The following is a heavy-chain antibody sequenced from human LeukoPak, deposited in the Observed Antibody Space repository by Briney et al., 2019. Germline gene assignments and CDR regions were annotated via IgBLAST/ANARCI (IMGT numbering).Heavy chain of an antibody. D-gene: IGHD2-2*01. CDR3: ARDYPYQLLFN. J-gene: IGHJ4*02. V-gene: IGHV3-48*01. Sequence: PGGSLRLSCAASGFTFSDYSMSWVRQAPGKGLEWVSYISSSSSTIYYADSVKGRFTISRDNAKNSLYLQMNSLRAEDTAVYYCARDYPYQLLFNWGQGTLVTVSS. CDR1: GFTFSDYS. CDR2: ISSSSSTI.